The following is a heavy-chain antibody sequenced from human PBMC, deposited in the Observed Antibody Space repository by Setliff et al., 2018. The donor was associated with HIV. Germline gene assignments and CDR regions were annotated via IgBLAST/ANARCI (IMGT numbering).Heavy chain of an antibody. V-gene: IGHV4-4*02. CDR1: GDSINTPHC. CDR2: VCQRGGI. Sequence: PSETLSLTCAVSGDSINTPHCWSWVRQSLEKGLEWIGEVCQRGGINYNPSLWSRASISMDKPRNYFSLEMASMTAADTAVYFCVRNYEWALGTWGQGLLVTVSS. D-gene: IGHD3-3*01. CDR3: VRNYEWALGT. J-gene: IGHJ5*02.